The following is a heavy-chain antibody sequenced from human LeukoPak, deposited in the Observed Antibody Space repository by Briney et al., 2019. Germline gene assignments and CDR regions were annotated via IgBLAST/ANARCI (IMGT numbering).Heavy chain of an antibody. CDR1: GYTFTSYG. CDR2: INAYNGNT. V-gene: IGHV1-18*01. J-gene: IGHJ6*02. CDR3: ARDLITIFGVVITRYGMDV. D-gene: IGHD3-3*01. Sequence: ASVKVSCKASGYTFTSYGISWVRQAPGQGLEWMGWINAYNGNTNYAQKLQGRVTMTTDTSTSTAYMELRSLRSDDTAVYYCARDLITIFGVVITRYGMDVWGQGTTVTVFS.